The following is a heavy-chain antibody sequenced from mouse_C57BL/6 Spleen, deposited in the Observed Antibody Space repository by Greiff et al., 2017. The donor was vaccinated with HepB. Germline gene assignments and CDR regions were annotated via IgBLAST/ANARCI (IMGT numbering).Heavy chain of an antibody. J-gene: IGHJ1*03. D-gene: IGHD1-1*01. V-gene: IGHV1-80*01. CDR3: ARSGPPITTVVATDWYFDV. Sequence: QVQLQQSGAELVKPGASVKISCKASGYAFSSYWMNWVKQRPGKGLEWIGQIYPGDGDTNYNGKFKGKATLTADKSSSTAYMQLSSLTSEDSAVYFCARSGPPITTVVATDWYFDVWGTGTTVTVSS. CDR1: GYAFSSYW. CDR2: IYPGDGDT.